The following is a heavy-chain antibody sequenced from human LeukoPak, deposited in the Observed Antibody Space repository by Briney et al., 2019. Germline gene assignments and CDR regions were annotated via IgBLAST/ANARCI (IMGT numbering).Heavy chain of an antibody. CDR1: GFTFDDYA. V-gene: IGHV3-9*01. Sequence: GGSLRLSCAASGFTFDDYAMHWVRQAPGKGLEWVSGISWNSGNIGYADSVKGRFTISRDNAKNSLYLQMNSLRAEDTALYCCAKDGGDYYYYGMDVWGQGTTVTVS. J-gene: IGHJ6*02. CDR2: ISWNSGNI. CDR3: AKDGGDYYYYGMDV. D-gene: IGHD2-21*01.